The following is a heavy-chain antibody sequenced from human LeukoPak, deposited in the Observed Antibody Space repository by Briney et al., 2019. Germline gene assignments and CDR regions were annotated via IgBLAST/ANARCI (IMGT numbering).Heavy chain of an antibody. CDR2: INPSGGST. J-gene: IGHJ6*03. D-gene: IGHD2-21*01. V-gene: IGHV1-46*01. CDR1: GYTFTSYY. Sequence: ASVKVSCKASGYTFTSYYMHWVRQAPGQGLEWMGIINPSGGSTSYAQKFQGRVTMTRDMSTSTVYMELSSLRSEDTAVHYCARGMRAIDYYYYMDVWGKGTTVTVSS. CDR3: ARGMRAIDYYYYMDV.